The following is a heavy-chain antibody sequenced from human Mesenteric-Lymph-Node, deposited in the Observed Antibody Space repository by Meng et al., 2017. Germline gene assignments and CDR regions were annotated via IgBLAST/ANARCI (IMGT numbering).Heavy chain of an antibody. CDR3: ARDRISGCSGGSCYFPNY. CDR1: GFTFSSYA. D-gene: IGHD2-15*01. CDR2: ISGSGGST. Sequence: GESLKISCAASGFTFSSYAMSWVRQAPGKGLEWVSAISGSGGSTYYADSVKGRFTISRDNSKNTLYLQMNSLRAEDTAVYYCARDRISGCSGGSCYFPNYWGQGTLVTVSS. V-gene: IGHV3-23*01. J-gene: IGHJ4*02.